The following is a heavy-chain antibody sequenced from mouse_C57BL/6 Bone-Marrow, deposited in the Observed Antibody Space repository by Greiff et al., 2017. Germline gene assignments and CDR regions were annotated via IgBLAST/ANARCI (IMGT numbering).Heavy chain of an antibody. CDR2: IYPRRGNT. J-gene: IGHJ2*01. CDR1: GYTFTSYG. D-gene: IGHD2-2*01. V-gene: IGHV1-81*01. Sequence: VQLQESGAELARPGASVKLSCKASGYTFTSYGISWVKQRTGQGLEWIGEIYPRRGNTYYNEKFKGKATLTADISSSTAYMELRSLTSEDSAVYFCARERTMVTTGCHYFDYWGQGTTLTVSS. CDR3: ARERTMVTTGCHYFDY.